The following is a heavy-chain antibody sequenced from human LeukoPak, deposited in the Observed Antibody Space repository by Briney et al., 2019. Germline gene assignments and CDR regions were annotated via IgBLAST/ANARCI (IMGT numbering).Heavy chain of an antibody. Sequence: GGSLRLSCAASGFTFSDYYMSWIRQAPGKGLEWVSYISSSGSTIYYADSVKGRFTISRDNSKNTLYLQMNSLRAEDTAVYYCATSYCSGGSCYPQYFQHWGQGTLVTVSS. D-gene: IGHD2-15*01. CDR3: ATSYCSGGSCYPQYFQH. CDR2: ISSSGSTI. CDR1: GFTFSDYY. V-gene: IGHV3-11*04. J-gene: IGHJ1*01.